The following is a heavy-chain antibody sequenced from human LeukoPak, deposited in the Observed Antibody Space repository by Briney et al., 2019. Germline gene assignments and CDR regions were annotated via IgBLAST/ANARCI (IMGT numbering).Heavy chain of an antibody. V-gene: IGHV3-53*05. CDR2: IYSGGST. CDR3: AKGVRITMVRGAFDI. CDR1: GFTVSSNY. Sequence: GGSLRLSCAASGFTVSSNYMSWVRQAPGEGLEWVSIIYSGGSTFYADSVKGRFTISRDNSKNTLYLQMNSLRAEDTALYYCAKGVRITMVRGAFDIWGQGTMVTVSS. J-gene: IGHJ3*02. D-gene: IGHD3-10*01.